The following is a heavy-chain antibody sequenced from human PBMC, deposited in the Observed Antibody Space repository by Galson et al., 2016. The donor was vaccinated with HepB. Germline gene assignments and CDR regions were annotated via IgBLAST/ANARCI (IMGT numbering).Heavy chain of an antibody. Sequence: SLRLSCATSGFSFSRHGMHWVRQAPGKGLEWVAVIWYDENIRYYVASVKGRFTISRDKSNNTVYLQMNSLSVEDTAVYSCAKDRSGGFSDALQMRGQETMVTMSS. CDR2: IWYDENIR. J-gene: IGHJ3*01. D-gene: IGHD1-26*01. V-gene: IGHV3-33*03. CDR3: AKDRSGGFSDALQM. CDR1: GFSFSRHG.